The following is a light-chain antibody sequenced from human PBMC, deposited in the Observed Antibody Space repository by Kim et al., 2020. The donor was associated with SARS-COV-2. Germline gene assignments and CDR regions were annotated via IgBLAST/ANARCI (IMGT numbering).Light chain of an antibody. V-gene: IGLV3-19*01. CDR2: GKN. CDR1: SLRNYY. CDR3: NTRDSSSDHYV. Sequence: AFGQTIRITCQGDSLRNYYATWYQQKPGQAPVLVIYGKNNRPSGIPDRLSGSISGTPASLIITGAQAEDEADYYCNTRDSSSDHYVFGTGTKVTVL. J-gene: IGLJ1*01.